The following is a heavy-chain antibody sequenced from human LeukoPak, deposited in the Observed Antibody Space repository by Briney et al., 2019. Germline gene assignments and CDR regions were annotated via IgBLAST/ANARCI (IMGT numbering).Heavy chain of an antibody. Sequence: ASVKVSCKASGYTFTGYYMHWVRQAPGQGLEWMGRINPNSGGTNYAQKFQGRVTMTRDTSISTAYMELSRLRSDDTAVYYCARTGGYQKDYYYYGMDVWGQGTTVTVSS. J-gene: IGHJ6*02. D-gene: IGHD2-2*01. CDR1: GYTFTGYY. CDR2: INPNSGGT. V-gene: IGHV1-2*06. CDR3: ARTGGYQKDYYYYGMDV.